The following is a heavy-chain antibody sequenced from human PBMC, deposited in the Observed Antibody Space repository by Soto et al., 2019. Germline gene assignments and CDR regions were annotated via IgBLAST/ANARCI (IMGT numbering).Heavy chain of an antibody. Sequence: QVQLQQWGAGLLKPSETLSLTCAVNGGSVNSGNYYWSWIRQPPGKGLEWIGEMSHSGGTHFNPSLKSRVTISVDTSKNQFSLKMSSVTAADTALYYCARVERGTATTVVDAFDIWDPGTMVTVSS. CDR1: GGSVNSGNYY. D-gene: IGHD1-1*01. J-gene: IGHJ3*02. CDR3: ARVERGTATTVVDAFDI. CDR2: MSHSGGT. V-gene: IGHV4-34*01.